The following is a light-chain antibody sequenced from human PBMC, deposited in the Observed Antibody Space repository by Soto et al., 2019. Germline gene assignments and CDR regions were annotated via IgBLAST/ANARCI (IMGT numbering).Light chain of an antibody. Sequence: QSVLTQPRSVSAAPGQKVTISCSGSSSNIGGNSVSWYQQLPGTAPKLLIYDDNKRPSGIPDRFSGSKSGTSATLGITGFQTGDEADYYCGSWDSSLSAYVFGTGTKATVL. CDR2: DDN. J-gene: IGLJ1*01. V-gene: IGLV1-51*01. CDR1: SSNIGGNS. CDR3: GSWDSSLSAYV.